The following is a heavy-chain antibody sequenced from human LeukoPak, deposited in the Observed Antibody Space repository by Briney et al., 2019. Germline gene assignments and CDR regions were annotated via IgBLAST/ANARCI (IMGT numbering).Heavy chain of an antibody. Sequence: GGSLRLSCAASGFTFSNYAMTWIRQAPGKGLEWVSGISGSGGDTYYADSVKGRFTISRDNSKNTLYLQMNSLRAEDTAVYYCANSLPRGSGWSRGGYYFDYWGQGTLVTVSS. CDR3: ANSLPRGSGWSRGGYYFDY. J-gene: IGHJ4*02. D-gene: IGHD6-19*01. V-gene: IGHV3-23*01. CDR1: GFTFSNYA. CDR2: ISGSGGDT.